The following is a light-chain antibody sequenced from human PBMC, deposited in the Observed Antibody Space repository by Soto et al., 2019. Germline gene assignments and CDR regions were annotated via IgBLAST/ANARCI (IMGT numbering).Light chain of an antibody. CDR3: QQYSVWPPVLT. V-gene: IGKV3-15*01. CDR1: QSVRSD. J-gene: IGKJ4*01. Sequence: EILMTQSPATLSVSPGERATLSCRASQSVRSDLAWYQQKPGQAPRLLIYGASTRATDIPARFSGSGSGTEFTLTISSLQSEDVAVYYCQQYSVWPPVLTFGGGTKVEIK. CDR2: GAS.